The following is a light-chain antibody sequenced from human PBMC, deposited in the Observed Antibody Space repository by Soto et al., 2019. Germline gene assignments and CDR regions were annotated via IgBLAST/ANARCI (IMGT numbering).Light chain of an antibody. V-gene: IGKV3-15*01. J-gene: IGKJ4*01. CDR1: QSVTIN. Sequence: EIVMTQSPATLSVSPGERATLSCRASQSVTINLAWYQQKPGQAPRLLFSDASTRATGIPARFSGSGSGTEFTLTISSLQSEDFAVYFCQQFHNWPLTFGGGTKVEIK. CDR3: QQFHNWPLT. CDR2: DAS.